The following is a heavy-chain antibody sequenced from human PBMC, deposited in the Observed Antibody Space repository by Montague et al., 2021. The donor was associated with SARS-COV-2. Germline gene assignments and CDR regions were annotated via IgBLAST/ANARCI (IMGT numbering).Heavy chain of an antibody. V-gene: IGHV4-30-2*05. CDR2: ISHSGGS. CDR3: ARLTVLGDTSGGTLHWFGH. J-gene: IGHJ5*01. D-gene: IGHD3-16*01. CDR1: GGSVSSGDFF. Sequence: TLSLTCAVSGGSVSSGDFFWTWVRQPPGRGLEWIGSISHSGGSKYKPSLKSRIALSLDTSDNHFSLSLNSVTAADSATYCCARLTVLGDTSGGTLHWFGHWGQGALVTVSS.